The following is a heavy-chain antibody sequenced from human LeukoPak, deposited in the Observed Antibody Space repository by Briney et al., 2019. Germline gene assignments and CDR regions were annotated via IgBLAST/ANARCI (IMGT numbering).Heavy chain of an antibody. J-gene: IGHJ3*02. V-gene: IGHV3-7*01. CDR2: IKPDGSEK. CDR1: GFTFSTYG. D-gene: IGHD3-22*01. CDR3: ARDGGRYYDSWAFDI. Sequence: GGSLRLSCAASGFTFSTYGMIWVRQAPGKGLEWVASIKPDGSEKYYVDSVEGRFTISRDNAKNSLYLQMNSLRAEDTAVYYCARDGGRYYDSWAFDIWGQGTMVTVSS.